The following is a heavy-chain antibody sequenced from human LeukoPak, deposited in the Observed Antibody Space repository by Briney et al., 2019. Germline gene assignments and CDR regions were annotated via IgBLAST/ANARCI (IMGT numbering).Heavy chain of an antibody. CDR2: IYTSGST. CDR3: ARTYCSSTSCPHYYYYMDV. D-gene: IGHD2-2*01. Sequence: SHTLSLICTVSGGSISSGSYYWGSVRQPAGKGLEWIGRIYTSGSTNYNPSLKSRVTISVDTSKNQFSLKLSSVTAADTAVYYCARTYCSSTSCPHYYYYMDVWGKGTTVTVSS. CDR1: GGSISSGSYY. J-gene: IGHJ6*03. V-gene: IGHV4-61*02.